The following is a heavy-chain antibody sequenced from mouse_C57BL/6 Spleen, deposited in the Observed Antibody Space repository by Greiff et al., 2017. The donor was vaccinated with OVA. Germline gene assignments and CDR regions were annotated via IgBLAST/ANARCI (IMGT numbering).Heavy chain of an antibody. CDR2: INPNNGGT. J-gene: IGHJ3*01. D-gene: IGHD2-3*01. V-gene: IGHV1-22*01. CDR1: GYTFTDYK. Sequence: VHVKQSGPELVKPGASVKMSCKDSGYTFTDYKMHWVKQSHGKSLEWIGYINPNNGGTSYNQKFKGKATLTVNKSSSTAYMELRSLTSEDSAVYYCARSGWLLLFAYWGQGTLVTVSA. CDR3: ARSGWLLLFAY.